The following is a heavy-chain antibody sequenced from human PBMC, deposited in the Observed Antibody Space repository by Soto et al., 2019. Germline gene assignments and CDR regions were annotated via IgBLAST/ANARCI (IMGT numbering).Heavy chain of an antibody. D-gene: IGHD2-21*01. Sequence: QLQLQESGPGLVKPSETLSLTCTVSGGSISSSSYYWGWIRQPPGKGLEWIGSIYYSGSTYYNPSLKSRVTISVDTSKNQFSLKLSSVTAADTAVYYCARRGVVIATNPFDYWGQGTLVTVSS. CDR2: IYYSGST. CDR1: GGSISSSSYY. CDR3: ARRGVVIATNPFDY. J-gene: IGHJ4*02. V-gene: IGHV4-39*01.